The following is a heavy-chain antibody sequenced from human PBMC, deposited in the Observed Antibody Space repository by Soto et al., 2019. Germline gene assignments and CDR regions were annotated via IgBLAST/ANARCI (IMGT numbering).Heavy chain of an antibody. CDR1: GFTFSDYY. Sequence: GGSLRLSCAASGFTFSDYYMSWIRQAPGKGLEWVSYISSSSSYTNYADSVKGRFTISRDNAKNSLYLQMNSLRAEDTAVYYCASYNPESRGTDYWGQGTLVTVSS. CDR3: ASYNPESRGTDY. V-gene: IGHV3-11*06. J-gene: IGHJ4*02. D-gene: IGHD3-10*01. CDR2: ISSSSSYT.